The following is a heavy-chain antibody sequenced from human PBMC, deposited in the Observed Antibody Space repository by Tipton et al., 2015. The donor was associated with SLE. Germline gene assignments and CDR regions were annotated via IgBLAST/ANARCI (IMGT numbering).Heavy chain of an antibody. V-gene: IGHV1-45*02. D-gene: IGHD6-13*01. J-gene: IGHJ3*02. CDR1: GYTFTYRY. CDR3: ASRRQQLSQGAFDI. CDR2: ITPFNGNT. Sequence: QSGPEVKKTGSSVKVSCKASGYTFTYRYLHWVRQAPGQALEWMGWITPFNGNTNYAQKFQDRVTITRDRSMSTAYMELSSLRSEDTAMYYCASRRQQLSQGAFDIWGQGTMVTVSS.